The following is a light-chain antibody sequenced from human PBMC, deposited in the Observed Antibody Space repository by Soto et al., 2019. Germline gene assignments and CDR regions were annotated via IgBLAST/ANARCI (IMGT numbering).Light chain of an antibody. CDR1: QSISSY. J-gene: IGKJ3*01. Sequence: DIQMTQSPSSLSASVGDRVTITCRASQSISSYLNWYQQKPGKAPKLLIYAASSLQSGVPSRCSGSGSGADFTLTISSLQPEDFATYYCQQSYSTPTFGPRTKVDIK. CDR3: QQSYSTPT. CDR2: AAS. V-gene: IGKV1-39*01.